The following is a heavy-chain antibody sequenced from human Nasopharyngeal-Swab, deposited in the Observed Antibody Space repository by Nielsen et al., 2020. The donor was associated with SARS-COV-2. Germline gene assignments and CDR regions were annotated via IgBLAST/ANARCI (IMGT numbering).Heavy chain of an antibody. CDR2: ISWNSGSI. V-gene: IGHV3-9*03. CDR3: AKDIGYSSPQGMDV. CDR1: GFTFDDYA. D-gene: IGHD6-13*01. J-gene: IGHJ6*02. Sequence: SLKISCAASGFTFDDYAMHWVRQAPGKGLEWVPGISWNSGSIGYADSVKGRFTISRDNAKNSLYLQMNSLRAEDMALYYCAKDIGYSSPQGMDVWGQGTTVTVSS.